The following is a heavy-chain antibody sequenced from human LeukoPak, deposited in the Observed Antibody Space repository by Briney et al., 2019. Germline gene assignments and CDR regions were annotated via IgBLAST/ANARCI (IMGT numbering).Heavy chain of an antibody. V-gene: IGHV4-34*01. CDR3: ARVPTDAIFGEIFDY. J-gene: IGHJ4*02. CDR2: INHSGST. Sequence: SETLSLTCAVYGGSFSGYYWSWIRQPPGKGLEWIGEINHSGSTNYNPSLKSRVTISVDTSKNQFSLKLSSVTAADTAVYYCARVPTDAIFGEIFDYWGQGTLVTVSS. CDR1: GGSFSGYY. D-gene: IGHD3-3*01.